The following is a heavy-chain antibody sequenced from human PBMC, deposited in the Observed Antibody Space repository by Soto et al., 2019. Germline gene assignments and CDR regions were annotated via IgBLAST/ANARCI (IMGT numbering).Heavy chain of an antibody. Sequence: ASVKVSCKASGYTFTSYAMHWVRQAPGQRLEWMGWINAGNGNTKYSQKFQGRVTITRDTSASTAYMELSSLRSEDTAVYYCARELDDFWSGSIDYWGQGTLVTSPQ. CDR3: ARELDDFWSGSIDY. J-gene: IGHJ4*02. CDR2: INAGNGNT. D-gene: IGHD3-3*01. V-gene: IGHV1-3*01. CDR1: GYTFTSYA.